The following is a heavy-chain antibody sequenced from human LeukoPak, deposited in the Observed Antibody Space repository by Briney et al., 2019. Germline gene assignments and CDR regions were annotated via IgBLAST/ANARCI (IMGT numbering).Heavy chain of an antibody. Sequence: PGGSLRLSCAASGFTVSSNFMTWVRQAPGQGLEWLSYISSGSGYKYYADSVKGRFTISRDNAKNSLYLQMNSLRAEDTAVYYCAREGAVGGRSDAHFDTWGQGTLVTVSS. CDR3: AREGAVGGRSDAHFDT. CDR2: ISSGSGYK. V-gene: IGHV3-21*01. J-gene: IGHJ4*02. CDR1: GFTVSSNF. D-gene: IGHD6-19*01.